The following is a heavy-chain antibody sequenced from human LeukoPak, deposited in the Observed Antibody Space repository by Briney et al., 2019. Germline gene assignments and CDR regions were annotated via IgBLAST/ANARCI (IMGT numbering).Heavy chain of an antibody. CDR2: IYYSGST. J-gene: IGHJ4*02. CDR1: GGSISSSSYY. Sequence: SETLSLTCTVSGGSISSSSYYWGWIRQPPGKGLEWIGSIYYSGSTYYNPSLKSRVTISVDTSKNQFSLKLSSVTAADTAVYYCARDGGYYDSSGYYQTSKFDYWGQGTLVTVSS. V-gene: IGHV4-39*07. CDR3: ARDGGYYDSSGYYQTSKFDY. D-gene: IGHD3-22*01.